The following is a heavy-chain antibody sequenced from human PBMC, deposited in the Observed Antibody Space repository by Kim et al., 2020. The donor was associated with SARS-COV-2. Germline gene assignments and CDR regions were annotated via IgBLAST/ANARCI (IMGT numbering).Heavy chain of an antibody. J-gene: IGHJ4*01. CDR3: ASADITVTAKTYYY. CDR1: GASVSSNTFY. D-gene: IGHD4-17*01. Sequence: SETLSLTCNVSGASVSSNTFYWGWIRQPPGKGLEWIGCIYDNGDTNYNPSLKSRVTLSVDTSKNQFSLRLSSVTAADTALYYCASADITVTAKTYYY. CDR2: IYDNGDT. V-gene: IGHV4-61*01.